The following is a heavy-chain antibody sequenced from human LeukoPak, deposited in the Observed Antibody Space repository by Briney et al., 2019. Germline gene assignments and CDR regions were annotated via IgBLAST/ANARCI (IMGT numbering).Heavy chain of an antibody. J-gene: IGHJ4*02. Sequence: SETLSLTCTVSGGSISNYYWSWIRQPAGKGLEWIGRIYTSGSTNYNPSLKSRVTMSVDTSKNQFSLRLSSVTAADTAVYYCARDRAYGDHYLDYWGQGTLVTVSS. CDR2: IYTSGST. V-gene: IGHV4-4*07. CDR1: GGSISNYY. D-gene: IGHD4-17*01. CDR3: ARDRAYGDHYLDY.